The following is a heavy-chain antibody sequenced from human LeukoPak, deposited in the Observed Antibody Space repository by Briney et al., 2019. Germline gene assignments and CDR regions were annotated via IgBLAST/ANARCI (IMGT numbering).Heavy chain of an antibody. CDR3: ARFDVDTAMVDAFDI. CDR2: IYHSGSA. D-gene: IGHD5-18*01. J-gene: IGHJ3*02. V-gene: IGHV4-38-2*01. Sequence: SEALSLTCAVSGYSISSGYYWGWIRQPPGKGLEWIGSIYHSGSAYYNPSLKSRVTISVDTSKNQFSLKLSSVTAADTAVYYCARFDVDTAMVDAFDIWGQGTMVTVSS. CDR1: GYSISSGYY.